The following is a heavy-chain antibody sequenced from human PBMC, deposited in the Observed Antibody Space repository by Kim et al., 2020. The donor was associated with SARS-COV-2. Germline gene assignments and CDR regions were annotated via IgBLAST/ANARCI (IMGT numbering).Heavy chain of an antibody. CDR2: ISAYNGNT. V-gene: IGHV1-18*01. CDR1: GYTFTSYG. D-gene: IGHD6-13*01. J-gene: IGHJ6*02. CDR3: ARDDAVFTQSSWYDGAYYYYGMDV. Sequence: ASVKVSCKASGYTFTSYGISWVRQAPGQGLEWMGWISAYNGNTNYAQKLQGRVTMTTDTSTSTAYMELRSLRSDDTAVYYCARDDAVFTQSSWYDGAYYYYGMDVWGQGTTVTVSS.